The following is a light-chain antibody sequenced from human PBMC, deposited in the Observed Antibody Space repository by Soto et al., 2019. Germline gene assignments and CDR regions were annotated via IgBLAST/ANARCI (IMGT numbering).Light chain of an antibody. J-gene: IGKJ2*01. CDR3: QQLNSYPHT. Sequence: DIPLTQSPSFLSASVGDRVTITCRASQGISSYLAWYQQKPGKAPKLLIYVVSTLQSGVPSRFSGSGSGTEFTLTISSLQPEDFATYYCQQLNSYPHTFGQGTKLEIK. V-gene: IGKV1-9*01. CDR2: VVS. CDR1: QGISSY.